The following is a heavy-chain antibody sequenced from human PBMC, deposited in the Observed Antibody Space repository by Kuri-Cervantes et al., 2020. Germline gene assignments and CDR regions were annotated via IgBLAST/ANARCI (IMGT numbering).Heavy chain of an antibody. J-gene: IGHJ1*01. CDR3: ARGRRYYDFWSGYYTAEYFQH. CDR1: GFTFSSYA. V-gene: IGHV4-34*01. CDR2: INHSGST. Sequence: SQTLSLTCAASGFTFSSYAMSWIRQPPGKGLEWIGEINHSGSTNYNPSLKSRVTISVDTSKNQFSLKLSSVTAADTAVYYCARGRRYYDFWSGYYTAEYFQHWGQGTLVTVSS. D-gene: IGHD3-3*01.